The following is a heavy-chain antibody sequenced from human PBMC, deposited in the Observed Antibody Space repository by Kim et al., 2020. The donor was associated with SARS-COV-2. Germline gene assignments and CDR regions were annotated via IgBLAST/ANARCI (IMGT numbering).Heavy chain of an antibody. CDR2: IYPGDSDT. CDR3: ARPLAAGTLSAFDI. CDR1: GYTFTNYW. J-gene: IGHJ3*02. V-gene: IGHV5-51*01. Sequence: GESLKISCKGSGYTFTNYWIAWVRQMPGKGLEWMGIIYPGDSDTRNSPSFQGQVTISADKSISTAYLQWSSMKASDTAMYYCARPLAAGTLSAFDIWGQGTMVTVSS. D-gene: IGHD6-13*01.